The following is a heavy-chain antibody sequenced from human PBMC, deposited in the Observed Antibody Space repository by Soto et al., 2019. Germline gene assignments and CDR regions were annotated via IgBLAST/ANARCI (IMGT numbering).Heavy chain of an antibody. CDR3: ASQYGGDDFDY. J-gene: IGHJ4*02. D-gene: IGHD2-21*02. CDR2: ISSSRTT. V-gene: IGHV3-48*02. CDR1: GFTFSAYG. Sequence: GGSLRLSCAASGFTFSAYGMNWLRQAPGRGLEWVSFISSSRTTFYADSVKGRFTISRDNAKNSLFLQMNSLRDEDTAVYYRASQYGGDDFDYWGPGTLVTVSS.